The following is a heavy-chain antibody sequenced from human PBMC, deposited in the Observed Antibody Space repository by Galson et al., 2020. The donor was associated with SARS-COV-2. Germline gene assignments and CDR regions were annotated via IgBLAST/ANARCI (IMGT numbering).Heavy chain of an antibody. CDR1: GFNFLSHG. V-gene: IGHV3-30*03. D-gene: IGHD6-19*01. CDR3: VRIAVAGNYFDF. J-gene: IGHJ4*02. Sequence: GGSLRLSCAASGFNFLSHGMNWVRQAPGKGLEWVSVISSDESIKFYADSVKGRFTISRDNSKNRVYLDMNSLKSDDAAVYYCVRIAVAGNYFDFWGQGTQVTVSS. CDR2: ISSDESIK.